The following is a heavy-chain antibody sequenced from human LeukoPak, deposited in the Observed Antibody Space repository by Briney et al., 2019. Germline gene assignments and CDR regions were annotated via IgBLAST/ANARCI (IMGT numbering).Heavy chain of an antibody. V-gene: IGHV3-15*01. CDR3: TTHLGQLAPMASNAFDI. Sequence: SGGSLRLSCAASGFTFSNAWMSWVRQAPGKGLEWVGRIKSKTDGGTTDYAAPVKGRFTISRDDSKNTLYLQMNSLKTEDTAVYYCTTHLGQLAPMASNAFDIWGQGTMVTVSS. CDR2: IKSKTDGGTT. J-gene: IGHJ3*02. CDR1: GFTFSNAW. D-gene: IGHD6-6*01.